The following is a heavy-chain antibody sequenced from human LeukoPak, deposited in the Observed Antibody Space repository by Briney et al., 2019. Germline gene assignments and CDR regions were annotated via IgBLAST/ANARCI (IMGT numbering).Heavy chain of an antibody. J-gene: IGHJ4*02. CDR2: INHSGST. Sequence: SETLSLTCAVYGGSFSGYYWSWIRQPPGKGLEWIGEINHSGSTNYNPSLKSRVTISVDTSKNQFSLKLSSVTAADTAVYYCSRGGNPGISVDYWGQGTLVTVSS. V-gene: IGHV4-34*01. CDR1: GGSFSGYY. CDR3: SRGGNPGISVDY. D-gene: IGHD4-23*01.